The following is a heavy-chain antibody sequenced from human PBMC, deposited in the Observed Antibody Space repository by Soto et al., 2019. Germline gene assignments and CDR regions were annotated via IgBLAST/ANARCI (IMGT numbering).Heavy chain of an antibody. J-gene: IGHJ3*02. Sequence: SETLSLTCTVSGGSISSYYWSWIRQPPGKGLEWIGYIYYSGSTNYNPSLKSRVTISVDTSKNQFSLKLSSVTAADTAVYYCARELFIWGDYGLMVGAFDIWGQGTMVTVSS. D-gene: IGHD4-17*01. V-gene: IGHV4-59*01. CDR1: GGSISSYY. CDR3: ARELFIWGDYGLMVGAFDI. CDR2: IYYSGST.